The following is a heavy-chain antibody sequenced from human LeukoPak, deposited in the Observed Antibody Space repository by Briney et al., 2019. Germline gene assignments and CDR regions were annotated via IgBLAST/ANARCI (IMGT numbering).Heavy chain of an antibody. Sequence: GGSLRLSCAASGFTFSSYWMNWLRQAPGKGLEWVANIKQNGDEKYYVDSVKGRFTISRDNAKNSLYLQMNSLRVEDTAVYYCANMVRREYGMDVWGQGTTVTVSS. D-gene: IGHD3-10*01. V-gene: IGHV3-7*01. J-gene: IGHJ6*02. CDR1: GFTFSSYW. CDR2: IKQNGDEK. CDR3: ANMVRREYGMDV.